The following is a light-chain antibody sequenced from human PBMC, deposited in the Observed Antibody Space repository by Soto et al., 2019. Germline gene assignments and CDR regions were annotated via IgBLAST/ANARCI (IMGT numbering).Light chain of an antibody. V-gene: IGLV2-14*01. CDR3: GSHGGRSALWG. Sequence: QSVLTQPASVSGSPGQSITISCTGTSSDVGGYDHVSWYQQQPGKAPKVLIYEVSNRPSGVSNRFSGSKSGNTASLTISGLQAEDEADYYCGSHGGRSALWGLGSGTKVT. CDR1: SSDVGGYDH. J-gene: IGLJ1*01. CDR2: EVS.